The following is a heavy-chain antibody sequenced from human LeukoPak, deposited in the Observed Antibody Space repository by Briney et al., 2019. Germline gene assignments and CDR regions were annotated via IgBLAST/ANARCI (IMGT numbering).Heavy chain of an antibody. Sequence: SETLSLTCTVSGGSISSGSYYWSWIRQPAGKGLEWIGRIYTSGSTNYNPSLKSRVIISVDTSKNQFSLKLSSVTAADTAVYYCAREAFWSGYYWGQGTLVTVSS. CDR2: IYTSGST. CDR1: GGSISSGSYY. CDR3: AREAFWSGYY. J-gene: IGHJ4*02. D-gene: IGHD3-3*01. V-gene: IGHV4-61*02.